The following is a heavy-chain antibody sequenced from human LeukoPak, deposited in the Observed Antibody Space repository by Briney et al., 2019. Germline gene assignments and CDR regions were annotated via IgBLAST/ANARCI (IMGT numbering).Heavy chain of an antibody. CDR2: IKQDGSEK. CDR3: ARTKRGYDAFDI. CDR1: RFTVSSNY. Sequence: GGSLRLSCAASRFTVSSNYMNWVRQAPGKGLEWVANIKQDGSEKYYVDSVKGRFTISRDNGKNSLYLQMNSLRAEDTAVYYCARTKRGYDAFDIWGQGTVVTVSS. J-gene: IGHJ3*02. V-gene: IGHV3-7*04. D-gene: IGHD3-10*01.